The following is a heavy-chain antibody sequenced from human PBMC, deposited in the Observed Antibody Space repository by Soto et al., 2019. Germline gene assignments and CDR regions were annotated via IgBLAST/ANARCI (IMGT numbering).Heavy chain of an antibody. J-gene: IGHJ6*02. Sequence: PGGSLRLSCVASGFAFSSFGMHWVRQAPGKGLEWVAFISHDGGKKKFVDTVKGRFTISRDDSGNTLYLQMNSLRADDTAVYFCAKDWNDANYDYGTDVWGQGTTVTVSS. CDR3: AKDWNDANYDYGTDV. V-gene: IGHV3-30*18. CDR2: ISHDGGKK. D-gene: IGHD1-1*01. CDR1: GFAFSSFG.